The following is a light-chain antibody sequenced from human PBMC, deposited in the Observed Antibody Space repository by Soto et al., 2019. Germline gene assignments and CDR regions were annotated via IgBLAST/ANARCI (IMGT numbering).Light chain of an antibody. CDR1: QSVSSN. V-gene: IGKV3-15*01. CDR2: GAS. Sequence: EIVMTQSPATLSVSPGERATLSCRASQSVSSNLAWYQQKPGQAPRLLIYGASTRATGIPARFSGSGSGTEFTLTISSLQAEDFEVYYCQPYNKWPRTFGQGTKVDI. CDR3: QPYNKWPRT. J-gene: IGKJ1*01.